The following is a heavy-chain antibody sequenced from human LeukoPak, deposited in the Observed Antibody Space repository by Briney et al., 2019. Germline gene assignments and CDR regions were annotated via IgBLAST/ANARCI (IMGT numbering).Heavy chain of an antibody. J-gene: IGHJ4*02. CDR1: GYTFSGFY. V-gene: IGHV1-46*01. CDR2: IKVSGGRT. Sequence: VASVTVSCTASGYTFSGFYVHWVRQAPGQGLEWMGIIKVSGGRTEYAQKFQGRVTVTRDMSTSTVYMELNNLRSEDTAVYYCAREPPESYYFDNWGQGTLVTVSS. CDR3: AREPPESYYFDN.